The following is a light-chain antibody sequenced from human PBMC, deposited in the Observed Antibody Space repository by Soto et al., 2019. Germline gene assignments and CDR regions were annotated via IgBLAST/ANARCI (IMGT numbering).Light chain of an antibody. Sequence: EIVLTQSQVTLFLSPGERATLSCTASQSVSSNYLAWYLQRPGQAPRLLIYAAFSRATGIPDRFSGSGSGTDFTITISRLEPEDFGIYYCQQHGSSPGFGPGTKVDI. CDR3: QQHGSSPG. CDR1: QSVSSNY. CDR2: AAF. J-gene: IGKJ3*01. V-gene: IGKV3-20*01.